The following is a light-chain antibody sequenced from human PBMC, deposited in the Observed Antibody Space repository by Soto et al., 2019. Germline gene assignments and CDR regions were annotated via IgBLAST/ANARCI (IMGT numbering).Light chain of an antibody. V-gene: IGLV2-14*03. CDR3: SSYTSSSTPFV. J-gene: IGLJ1*01. CDR1: SSDVGGYNY. CDR2: DVS. Sequence: SDLTQAASVYGSPGESNTIFCTGTSSDVGGYNYVSWYQQHPGKAPKLMIYDVSDRPSGVSNRFSGSKSGNTASLTISGLQAEDEADYFCSSYTSSSTPFVFGTGTKVTVL.